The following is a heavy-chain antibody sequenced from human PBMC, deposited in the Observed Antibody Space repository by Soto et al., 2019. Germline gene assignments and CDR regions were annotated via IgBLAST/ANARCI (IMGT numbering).Heavy chain of an antibody. CDR3: AKVGYDTFGYYLRSFDC. V-gene: IGHV3-23*01. CDR1: GVTFNTNA. D-gene: IGHD2-2*03. Sequence: GGSLRLSCATSGVTFNTNAVGWVRQAPGLGLEFVSLISGSGNTIYYADSVKGRFTISRDNSMNTVSLQMNSLRAEDTAVYYCAKVGYDTFGYYLRSFDCWGQGTLVTVSS. CDR2: ISGSGNTI. J-gene: IGHJ4*02.